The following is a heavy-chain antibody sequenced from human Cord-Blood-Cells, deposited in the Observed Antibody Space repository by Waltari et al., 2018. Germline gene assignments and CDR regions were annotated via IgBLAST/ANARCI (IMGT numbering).Heavy chain of an antibody. CDR2: IYSGGST. CDR3: ARSYSNYYYYGIDV. J-gene: IGHJ6*02. CDR1: GFTVSSNY. V-gene: IGHV3-53*01. D-gene: IGHD4-4*01. Sequence: EVQLVASGGGLIQPGGSLSPSCAASGFTVSSNYMSWVRQAPGKGLEWVSVIYSGGSTYYADSVKGRFTISIDNSKNTLYLQMTSLRAEDTAVYYCARSYSNYYYYGIDVWGQATTVIVSS.